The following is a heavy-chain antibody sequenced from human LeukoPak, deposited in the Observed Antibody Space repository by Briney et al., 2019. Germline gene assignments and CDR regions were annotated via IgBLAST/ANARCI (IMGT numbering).Heavy chain of an antibody. V-gene: IGHV4-30-4*01. CDR1: GGSISSGDYY. Sequence: SETLSLTCTVSGGSISSGDYYWRWIRQPPGKGLEWIGYIYYSGSTYYNPSLKSRVTISVDTSKNQFSLKLSSVTAADTAVYYCARGSEESFDYWGQGTLVTVSS. CDR2: IYYSGST. CDR3: ARGSEESFDY. J-gene: IGHJ4*02.